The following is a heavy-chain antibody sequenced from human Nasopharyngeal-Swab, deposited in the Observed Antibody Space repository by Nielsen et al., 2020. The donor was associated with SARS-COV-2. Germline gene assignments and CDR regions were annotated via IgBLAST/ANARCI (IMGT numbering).Heavy chain of an antibody. CDR2: VNSDGSTK. CDR3: GRAGYYRIDY. V-gene: IGHV3-74*01. CDR1: GFTFSSYW. D-gene: IGHD2-15*01. Sequence: GESLKISCSASGFTFSSYWMQWVRHAPGKVLELVARVNSDGSTKNHADSLQGRFSISRDNVKNEVYLQVSGLRGEDTAVYYCGRAGYYRIDYWGQGTLVTVSS. J-gene: IGHJ4*02.